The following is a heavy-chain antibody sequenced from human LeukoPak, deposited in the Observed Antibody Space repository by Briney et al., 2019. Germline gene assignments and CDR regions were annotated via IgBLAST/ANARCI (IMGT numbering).Heavy chain of an antibody. J-gene: IGHJ4*02. V-gene: IGHV3-23*01. D-gene: IGHD6-13*01. CDR2: ISGSGGST. CDR1: QFTFSSSA. CDR3: TSSIASGDPNY. Sequence: PGGSLRLSCAASQFTFSSSAMSWVRQAPGKGLEWVSTISGSGGSTYYADSVKGRFTISRDNSKNTPYLQMNSLKTEDTAVYYCTSSIASGDPNYWGQGTLVTVSS.